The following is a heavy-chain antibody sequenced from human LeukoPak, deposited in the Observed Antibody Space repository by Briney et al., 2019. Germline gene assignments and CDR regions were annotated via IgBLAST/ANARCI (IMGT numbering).Heavy chain of an antibody. Sequence: GESLKISCKGGGYSFTNCRIGWVRQMRGEGMEWMGVIYAGDSRTRYNPSFQGQVTISVDKSIRTAYLQWVSLKASDTAMYYCACREFTSTWSYPWGQGTLVTVSS. CDR1: GYSFTNCR. CDR2: IYAGDSRT. D-gene: IGHD2-2*01. V-gene: IGHV5-51*01. J-gene: IGHJ5*02. CDR3: ACREFTSTWSYP.